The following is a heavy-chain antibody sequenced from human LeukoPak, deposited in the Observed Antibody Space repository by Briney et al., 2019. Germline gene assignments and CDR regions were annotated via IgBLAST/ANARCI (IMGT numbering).Heavy chain of an antibody. V-gene: IGHV1-2*02. Sequence: ASVTVSCKASGYTFTDYYMHWVRQAPGQGLEWMGWINPNIGGTNYAQKFQGRVTMTRDTSISTAYMELSSLRSDDTAVYYCAREGPLRLPYFDPWGQGTLVTVSS. D-gene: IGHD4-17*01. J-gene: IGHJ5*02. CDR1: GYTFTDYY. CDR2: INPNIGGT. CDR3: AREGPLRLPYFDP.